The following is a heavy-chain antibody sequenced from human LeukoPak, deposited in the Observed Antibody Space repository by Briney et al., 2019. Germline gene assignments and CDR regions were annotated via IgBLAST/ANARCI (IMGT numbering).Heavy chain of an antibody. CDR1: GFTFNKYG. D-gene: IGHD3-10*01. CDR2: IWNDGSNE. V-gene: IGHV3-33*01. J-gene: IGHJ5*01. Sequence: PGGSLRLSCVASGFTFNKYGIHWVRQAPGKGLEWLAVIWNDGSNEYYADSVKGRLAISRDNDKSTANLQMNSLRAEDTAVYFCARDGSGLAVRGWFDFWGQGTLVTVSS. CDR3: ARDGSGLAVRGWFDF.